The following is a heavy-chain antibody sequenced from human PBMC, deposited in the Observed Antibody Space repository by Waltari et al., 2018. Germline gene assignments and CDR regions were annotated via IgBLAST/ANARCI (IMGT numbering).Heavy chain of an antibody. J-gene: IGHJ1*01. CDR1: GGSISTNYN. D-gene: IGHD4-17*01. CDR2: MQYRGST. V-gene: IGHV4-39*01. CDR3: GRIAFGDEGGYFQY. Sequence: QLQLQESGPGLVKPSETPSLTCTVSGGSISTNYNWCWIRQPPGKGLGWMGNMQYRGSTFYNPSLESRVTISPDTCKNQFPLRLSSVGAADTSVYFCGRIAFGDEGGYFQYWGQGTLVTVSS.